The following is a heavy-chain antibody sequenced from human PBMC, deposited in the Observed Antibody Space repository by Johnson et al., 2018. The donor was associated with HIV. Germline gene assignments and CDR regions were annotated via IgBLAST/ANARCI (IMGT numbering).Heavy chain of an antibody. J-gene: IGHJ3*02. V-gene: IGHV3-30*18. D-gene: IGHD7-27*01. CDR1: GFTFDDYG. Sequence: QVQLVESGGGVVRPGGSLRLSCAASGFTFDDYGMSWVRQAPGKGLEWVAVISFDGSDKYYADSVTGRFTIFRDNSKNTLYLQMNRLRADDTAVYFCTKDRTSWGYDAFDNWGQGTMVTVSS. CDR2: ISFDGSDK. CDR3: TKDRTSWGYDAFDN.